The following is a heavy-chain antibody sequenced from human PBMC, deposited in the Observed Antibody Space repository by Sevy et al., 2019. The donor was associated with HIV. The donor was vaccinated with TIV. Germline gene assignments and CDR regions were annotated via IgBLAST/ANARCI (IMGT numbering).Heavy chain of an antibody. CDR3: AGVWWEVMDIFAFDV. D-gene: IGHD2-2*03. CDR1: GFTFRDYY. J-gene: IGHJ3*01. V-gene: IGHV3-11*01. CDR2: VSGSGANV. Sequence: GGSLRLSCEGTGFTFRDYYMIWIRQAPGKGLEWISYVSGSGANVEYADSFKGRFTVSRDSAKMYLQMNSLRVEETAVYYCAGVWWEVMDIFAFDVWGQGTMVTVSS.